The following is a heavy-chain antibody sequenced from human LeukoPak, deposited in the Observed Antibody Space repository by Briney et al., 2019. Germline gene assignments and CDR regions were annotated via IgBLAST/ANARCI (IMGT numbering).Heavy chain of an antibody. CDR2: INHSGSN. Sequence: SETLSLTCVVYGWSFSGNYWTWIRQSPGKGLEWIGQINHSGSNNYNPSLKSRVPISVDTSKIQFYLKLSSVTAADTAVYYCVRPSKYYGMDGWGKGTTVTVSS. CDR3: VRPSKYYGMDG. D-gene: IGHD6-6*01. V-gene: IGHV4-34*01. CDR1: GWSFSGNY. J-gene: IGHJ6*01.